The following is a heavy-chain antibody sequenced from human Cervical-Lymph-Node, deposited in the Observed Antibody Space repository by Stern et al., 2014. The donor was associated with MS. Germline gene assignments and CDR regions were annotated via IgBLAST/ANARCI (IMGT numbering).Heavy chain of an antibody. V-gene: IGHV3-30*03. CDR1: GFTFSSYA. D-gene: IGHD2-21*02. Sequence: VHLVESGGGVVRPGRSLRLSCATSGFTFSSYAMHWVRQAPGKGLAWVALISYDGHKKYYADSVKVRLTVTRDNSKNTLYLQLNSLRAEDTAVYYCATPSSDYSYYYAMDVWGQGTTVTVSS. CDR2: ISYDGHKK. CDR3: ATPSSDYSYYYAMDV. J-gene: IGHJ6*02.